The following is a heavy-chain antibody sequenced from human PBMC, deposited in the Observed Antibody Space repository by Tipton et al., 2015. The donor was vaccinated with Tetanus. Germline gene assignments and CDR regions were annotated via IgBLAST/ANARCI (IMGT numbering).Heavy chain of an antibody. J-gene: IGHJ4*02. D-gene: IGHD1-1*01. Sequence: QLVQSGAEIKNPGASVKVSCKASGYTFTAYGLNWVRQAAGRGFEWMGWLNPKTGSTAYAQKFQGRVSVTTDTSISTAYMELSSLRFDDTAVYYCARANNEFPKKGPFDSWGQGRLVIVSS. CDR1: GYTFTAYG. V-gene: IGHV1-8*01. CDR3: ARANNEFPKKGPFDS. CDR2: LNPKTGST.